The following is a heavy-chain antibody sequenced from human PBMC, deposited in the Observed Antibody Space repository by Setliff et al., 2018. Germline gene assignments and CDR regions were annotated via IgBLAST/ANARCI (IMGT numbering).Heavy chain of an antibody. CDR2: IYYSGNT. CDR1: GGSIRNYY. Sequence: ETLYLTCTVSGGSIRNYYWSWIRQPPGKGLEWIGYIYYSGNTNYNPSLRSRVTISVDKSKNQFSLKVSSVTTADTAVYYCARHYGGGYKHFDYWGQGTLVTVSS. D-gene: IGHD5-12*01. V-gene: IGHV4-59*08. CDR3: ARHYGGGYKHFDY. J-gene: IGHJ4*02.